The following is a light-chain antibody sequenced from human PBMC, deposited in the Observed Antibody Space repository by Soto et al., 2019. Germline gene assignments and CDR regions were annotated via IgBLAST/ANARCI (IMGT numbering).Light chain of an antibody. V-gene: IGKV3-20*01. CDR1: QSISRSD. CDR3: KKYGSPPT. Sequence: EIVLTQSPGTVSLSPGESATLSCRASQSISRSDLAWYQHRPGQSPRLLIYATSSRATGIPDRFTGGGAGKGFTLTFSRLEPEDSEVYYCKKYGSPPTFGGGTKVEF. CDR2: ATS. J-gene: IGKJ4*01.